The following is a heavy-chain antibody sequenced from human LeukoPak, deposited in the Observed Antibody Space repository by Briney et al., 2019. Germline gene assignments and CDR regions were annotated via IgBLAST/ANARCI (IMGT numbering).Heavy chain of an antibody. V-gene: IGHV4-31*03. CDR3: ARARRFYDFWSGLNWFDP. J-gene: IGHJ5*02. Sequence: SETLSLTCTVSGGSISSGGYYWSWIRQHPGKGLEWIGYIYYSGSTYYNPSLKSRVTISVDTSKNQFSLKLSSVTAADTAVYYCARARRFYDFWSGLNWFDPWGQGTLVTVSS. CDR2: IYYSGST. CDR1: GGSISSGGYY. D-gene: IGHD3-3*01.